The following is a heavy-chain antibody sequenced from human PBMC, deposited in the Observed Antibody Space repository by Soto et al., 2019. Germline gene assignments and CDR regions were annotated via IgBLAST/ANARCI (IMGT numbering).Heavy chain of an antibody. CDR2: INPNSGGT. CDR1: GDTFTGNY. V-gene: IGHV1-2*02. J-gene: IGHJ3*02. Sequence: ASVEVCCEAPGDTFTGNYMRWVRQAPGQGLEWMGWINPNSGGTNYAQKFQGRVTMTRDTSISTAYMELSRLRSDDTAVYYCAREIVVSAFDIWGQGTMVTVSS. D-gene: IGHD2-15*01. CDR3: AREIVVSAFDI.